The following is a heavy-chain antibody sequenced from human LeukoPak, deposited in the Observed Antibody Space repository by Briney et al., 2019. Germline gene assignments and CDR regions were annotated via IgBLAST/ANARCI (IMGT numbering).Heavy chain of an antibody. CDR2: IYYSGST. D-gene: IGHD3-22*01. Sequence: SETLSLTCTVSGGSISSYYWSWIRQPPGKGLEWIGYIYYSGSTYYNPSLKSRVTISVDTSKNQFSLKLSSVTAADTAVYYCASNPPITMIVVAWGQGTLVTVSS. J-gene: IGHJ5*02. V-gene: IGHV4-59*12. CDR1: GGSISSYY. CDR3: ASNPPITMIVVA.